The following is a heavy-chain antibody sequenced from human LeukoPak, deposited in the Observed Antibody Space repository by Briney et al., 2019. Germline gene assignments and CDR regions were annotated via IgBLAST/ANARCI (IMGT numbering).Heavy chain of an antibody. CDR1: GGTFSSYA. V-gene: IGHV1-69*06. Sequence: SVKVSCKASGGTFSSYAISWVRQAPGQGLEWMGGIIPIFGTANYAQKFQGRVTITADKSTSTAYMELSRLRSDDTAVYYCASPSDYSYYFDYWGQGTLVTVSS. J-gene: IGHJ4*02. CDR3: ASPSDYSYYFDY. CDR2: IIPIFGTA. D-gene: IGHD4-11*01.